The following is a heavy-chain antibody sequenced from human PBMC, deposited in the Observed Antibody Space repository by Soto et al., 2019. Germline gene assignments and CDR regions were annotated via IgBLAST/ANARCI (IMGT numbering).Heavy chain of an antibody. CDR2: IIPILGIA. CDR3: ARGYYYGSGSSPRVYYYYGMDV. CDR1: GGTFSSYT. V-gene: IGHV1-69*10. D-gene: IGHD3-10*01. J-gene: IGHJ6*02. Sequence: SVKVSCKASGGTFSSYTISWVRQAPGQGLEWMGGIIPILGIANYAQKFQGRVTITADKSTSTAYMELSSLRSEDTAVYYCARGYYYGSGSSPRVYYYYGMDVWGQGTTVTVSS.